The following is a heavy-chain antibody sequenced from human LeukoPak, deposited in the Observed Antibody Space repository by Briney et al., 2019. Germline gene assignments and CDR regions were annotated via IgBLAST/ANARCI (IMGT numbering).Heavy chain of an antibody. D-gene: IGHD2-2*01. CDR3: ARERREFVVVPAIPDYYYMDV. J-gene: IGHJ6*03. CDR2: IYSGGST. V-gene: IGHV3-66*02. CDR1: GFTVSSNS. Sequence: LTGGALRLSCTASGFTVSSNSMSWVRQAPGKGLEWVSIIYSGGSTYYADSVKGRFTISRDNAKNTLFLQMNSLRAEDTAVYYCARERREFVVVPAIPDYYYMDVWGKGTTVTVSS.